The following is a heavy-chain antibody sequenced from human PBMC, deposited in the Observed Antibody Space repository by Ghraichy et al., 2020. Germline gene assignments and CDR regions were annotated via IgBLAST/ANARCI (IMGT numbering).Heavy chain of an antibody. Sequence: GGSLRLSCAASGFTFSTFSMNWVRQAPGKGLEWVSSISSTNSHIYYADSVKGRFTISRDNAKNSLYLQMNSLRVEDTAVYYCARDLDRPASWGQGTLVTVSS. CDR3: ARDLDRPAS. J-gene: IGHJ5*02. D-gene: IGHD6-6*01. V-gene: IGHV3-21*01. CDR1: GFTFSTFS. CDR2: ISSTNSHI.